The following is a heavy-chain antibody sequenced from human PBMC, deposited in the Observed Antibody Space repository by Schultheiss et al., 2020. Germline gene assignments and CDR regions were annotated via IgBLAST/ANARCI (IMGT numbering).Heavy chain of an antibody. J-gene: IGHJ4*02. CDR3: ASTPGVATIWYYFDY. Sequence: SETLSLTCAVSGYSISSGYYWSWIRQPPGKGLEWIGEINHSGSTYYNPSLKSRVTISVDRSKNRFSLNLNSVTAADTAVYYCASTPGVATIWYYFDYWGQATLVTVAS. V-gene: IGHV4-38-2*01. CDR2: INHSGST. D-gene: IGHD5-12*01. CDR1: GYSISSGYY.